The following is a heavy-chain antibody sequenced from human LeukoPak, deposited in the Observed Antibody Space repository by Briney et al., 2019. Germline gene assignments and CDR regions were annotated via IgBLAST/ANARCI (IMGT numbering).Heavy chain of an antibody. CDR1: GFTFSSYW. J-gene: IGHJ4*02. CDR3: ARDRWLHYFDY. D-gene: IGHD5-24*01. CDR2: IKQDGSEK. Sequence: PGGSLRLYCAASGFTFSSYWMSWVRQAPGKGLEWVANIKQDGSEKYYVDSVKGRFTISRDNAKNSLYLQMNSLRAEDTAVYYCARDRWLHYFDYWGQGTLVTVSS. V-gene: IGHV3-7*01.